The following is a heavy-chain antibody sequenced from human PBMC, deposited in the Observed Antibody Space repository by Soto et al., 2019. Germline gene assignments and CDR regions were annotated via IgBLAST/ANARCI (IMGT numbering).Heavy chain of an antibody. CDR2: IYYSGST. CDR1: GGSISSYY. CDR3: ARDRGSSWAYYYYYMDV. V-gene: IGHV4-59*01. Sequence: TSETLSLTCTVSGGSISSYYWSWIRQPPGKGLEWIGYIYYSGSTNYNPSLKSRVTISVDTSKNQFSLKLSSVTAADTAVYYCARDRGSSWAYYYYYMDVWGKGTTVTVSS. J-gene: IGHJ6*03. D-gene: IGHD6-13*01.